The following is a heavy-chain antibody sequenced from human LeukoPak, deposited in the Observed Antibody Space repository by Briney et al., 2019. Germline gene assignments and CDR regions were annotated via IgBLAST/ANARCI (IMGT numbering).Heavy chain of an antibody. Sequence: ASVKVSCKASGYTFTSYGISWVRQAPGQGLEWMGWISAYNGNTNYAQKLQGRVTMTTDTSTSTAYMELRSLRSDDTAVYYCARDQYRRSGSYFYDAFDIWGQGTMVTVSS. J-gene: IGHJ3*02. D-gene: IGHD1-26*01. CDR2: ISAYNGNT. CDR1: GYTFTSYG. V-gene: IGHV1-18*01. CDR3: ARDQYRRSGSYFYDAFDI.